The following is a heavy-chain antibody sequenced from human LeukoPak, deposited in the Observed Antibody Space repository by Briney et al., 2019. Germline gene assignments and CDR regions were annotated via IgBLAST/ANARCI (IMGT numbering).Heavy chain of an antibody. J-gene: IGHJ4*02. CDR1: GFTFSSYG. V-gene: IGHV3-30*18. CDR3: AKDLSGYSSQFDY. Sequence: GRSLRLSCAASGFTFSSYGMHWVRQAPGKGLEGVAVISYDGSNKYYADSVKGRFTISRDNSKNTLYLQMNSLRAEDTAVYYCAKDLSGYSSQFDYWGQGTLVTVSS. D-gene: IGHD3-22*01. CDR2: ISYDGSNK.